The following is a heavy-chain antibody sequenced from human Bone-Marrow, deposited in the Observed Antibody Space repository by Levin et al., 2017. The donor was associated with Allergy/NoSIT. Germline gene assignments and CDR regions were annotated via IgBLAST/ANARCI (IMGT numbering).Heavy chain of an antibody. CDR3: ASRDVTFGGVIAFDY. CDR2: ISSSSSYI. V-gene: IGHV3-21*01. Sequence: PGGSLRLSCAASGFTFSSYSMNWVRQAPGKGLEWVSSISSSSSYIYYADSVKGRFTISRDNAKNSLYLQMNSLRAEDTAVYYCASRDVTFGGVIAFDYWGQGTLVTVSS. J-gene: IGHJ4*02. D-gene: IGHD3-16*02. CDR1: GFTFSSYS.